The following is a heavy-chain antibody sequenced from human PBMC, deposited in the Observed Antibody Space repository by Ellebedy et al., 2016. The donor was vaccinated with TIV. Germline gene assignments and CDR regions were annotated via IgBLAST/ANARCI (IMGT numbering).Heavy chain of an antibody. Sequence: SETLSLXXTVSGGSISSYYWSWIRQPPGKGLEWIGYIYYSGSTNYNPSLKSRVTISVDTSKNQFSLKLSSVTAADTAVYYCAVVRPYFDYWGQGTLVTVSS. V-gene: IGHV4-59*12. CDR1: GGSISSYY. CDR2: IYYSGST. J-gene: IGHJ4*02. D-gene: IGHD2-15*01. CDR3: AVVRPYFDY.